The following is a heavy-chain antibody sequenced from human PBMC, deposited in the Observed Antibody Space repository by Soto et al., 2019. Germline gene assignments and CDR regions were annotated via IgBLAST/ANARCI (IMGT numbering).Heavy chain of an antibody. CDR3: ARDYPPPKRLIAARGNDSFDI. J-gene: IGHJ3*02. D-gene: IGHD6-6*01. CDR1: GFTFSSYS. CDR2: ISSSSSYI. V-gene: IGHV3-21*01. Sequence: EVQLVESGGGLVKPGGSLRLSCAASGFTFSSYSMNWVRQAPGKGLEWVSSISSSSSYIYYADSVKGRFTISRDNAKNSLYLQMNSLRAEDTAVYYCARDYPPPKRLIAARGNDSFDIWGQGTMVTVSS.